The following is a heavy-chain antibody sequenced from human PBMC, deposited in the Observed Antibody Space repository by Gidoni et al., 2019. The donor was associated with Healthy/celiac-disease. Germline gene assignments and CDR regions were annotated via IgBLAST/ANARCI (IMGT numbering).Heavy chain of an antibody. J-gene: IGHJ6*02. D-gene: IGHD1-1*01. CDR3: ARGGGTHYGMDV. CDR1: GFTFSSYS. Sequence: EVQLVESGGGLVKPGGSLRLSCAASGFTFSSYSMNWVRQAPGKGLEWVSSISSSSSYIYYADSVKGRFTISRDNAKNSLYLQMNSLRAEDTAVYYCARGGGTHYGMDVWGQGTTVTVSS. CDR2: ISSSSSYI. V-gene: IGHV3-21*01.